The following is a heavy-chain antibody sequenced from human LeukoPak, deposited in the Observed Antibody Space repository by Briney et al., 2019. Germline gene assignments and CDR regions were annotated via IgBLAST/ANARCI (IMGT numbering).Heavy chain of an antibody. CDR2: MNPNSGNT. CDR3: AREPHYYDSSGYNSFDY. J-gene: IGHJ4*02. Sequence: ASVKVSCKASGYTFTSYDINWVRQATGQGLEWMGWMNPNSGNTGYAQKFQGRVTMTRNTSISTAYMELSSLRSDDTAVYYCAREPHYYDSSGYNSFDYWGQGTLVTVSS. D-gene: IGHD3-22*01. V-gene: IGHV1-8*01. CDR1: GYTFTSYD.